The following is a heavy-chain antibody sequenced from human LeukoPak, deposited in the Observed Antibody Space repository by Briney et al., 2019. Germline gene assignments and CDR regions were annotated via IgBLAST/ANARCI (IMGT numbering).Heavy chain of an antibody. J-gene: IGHJ4*02. V-gene: IGHV1-46*01. CDR3: ARDQEGFDY. CDR1: GYSFTNNY. CDR2: IYPRDGST. Sequence: GASVKVSCKASGYSFTNNYIHWVRQAPGQGLEWMGMIYPRDGSTSYAQRFQDRVTVTRDTSTSTVHTELSGLRAEDTALYYCARDQEGFDYWGQGTLVTVSS.